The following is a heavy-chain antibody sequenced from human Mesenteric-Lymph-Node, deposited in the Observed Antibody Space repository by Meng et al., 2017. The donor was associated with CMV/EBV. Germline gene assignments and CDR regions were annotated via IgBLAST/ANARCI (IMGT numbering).Heavy chain of an antibody. CDR3: ARAPFRDFLTGYFPY. J-gene: IGHJ4*02. D-gene: IGHD3-9*01. CDR1: GWSFSDYS. V-gene: IGHV4-34*01. CDR2: INHSGNT. Sequence: VYGWSFSDYSWRWFHLPPGKGLEWIGEINHSGNTNYNASLKSRVTISGDTSKNQFSLKLNSVTAADTAVYFCARAPFRDFLTGYFPYWGQGTLVTVSS.